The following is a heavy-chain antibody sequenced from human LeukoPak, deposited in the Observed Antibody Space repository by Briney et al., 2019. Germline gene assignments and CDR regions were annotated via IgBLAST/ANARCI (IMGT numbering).Heavy chain of an antibody. D-gene: IGHD3-10*01. J-gene: IGHJ4*02. Sequence: SETLSLTCTVSGGSISSYYWSWIRQPPGEGLEWIGYIYYSGSTNYNPSLKSRVTISVDTSKNQFSLKLSSVTAADTAVYYCARAARGQTGYFDYWGQGTLVTVSS. CDR2: IYYSGST. CDR3: ARAARGQTGYFDY. CDR1: GGSISSYY. V-gene: IGHV4-59*01.